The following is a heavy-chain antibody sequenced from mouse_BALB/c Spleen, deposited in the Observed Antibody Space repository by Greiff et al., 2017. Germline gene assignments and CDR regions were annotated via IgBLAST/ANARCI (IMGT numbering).Heavy chain of an antibody. CDR3: TRRILRLWYFDV. J-gene: IGHJ1*01. Sequence: VQLQQSGTVLARPGASVKMSCKASGYTFTSYWMHWVKQRPGQGLEWIGAIYPGNSDTSYNQKFKGKAKLTAVTSTSTAYMELSSLTNEDSAVYYCTRRILRLWYFDVWGAGTTVTVSS. V-gene: IGHV1-5*01. CDR1: GYTFTSYW. D-gene: IGHD1-2*01. CDR2: IYPGNSDT.